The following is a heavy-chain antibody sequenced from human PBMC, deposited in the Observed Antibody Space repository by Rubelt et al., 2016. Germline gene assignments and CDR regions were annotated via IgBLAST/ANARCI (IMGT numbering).Heavy chain of an antibody. CDR2: ISGDGSTT. CDR3: ARVGGQYSSGWSDDAFDI. J-gene: IGHJ3*02. D-gene: IGHD6-19*01. V-gene: IGHV3-74*02. Sequence: EVQLVESGGGLVQPGGSLRLSCAASGFTFSSYSMNWVRQAPGKGLVWVSRISGDGSTTNHADYVKGRFTISRDTAKNTLYLQMNSLRAEDTAVYYCARVGGQYSSGWSDDAFDIWGQGTMVTVSS. CDR1: GFTFSSYS.